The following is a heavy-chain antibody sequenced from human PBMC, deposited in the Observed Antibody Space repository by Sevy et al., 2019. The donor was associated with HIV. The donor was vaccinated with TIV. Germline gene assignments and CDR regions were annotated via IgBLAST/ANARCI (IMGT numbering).Heavy chain of an antibody. CDR1: GFTFDDYA. J-gene: IGHJ6*02. Sequence: GGYLRLSCAVSGFTFDDYAMHWVRQAPGKGLEWVSLISWDGGSTYYADSVKGRFTISRDNSKNSLYLQMNSLRAEDTALYYCAKPYRIAVAGDYYYSGMDVWGQGTTVTVSS. D-gene: IGHD6-13*01. V-gene: IGHV3-43D*03. CDR2: ISWDGGST. CDR3: AKPYRIAVAGDYYYSGMDV.